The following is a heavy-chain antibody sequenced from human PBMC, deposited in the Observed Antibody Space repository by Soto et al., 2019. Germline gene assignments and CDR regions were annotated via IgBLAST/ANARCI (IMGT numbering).Heavy chain of an antibody. CDR2: IYYSGST. CDR3: ARHSGPYASSWFDA. D-gene: IGHD2-2*01. J-gene: IGHJ5*02. V-gene: IGHV4-39*01. CDR1: GGSISSSSYY. Sequence: SETLSLTCTVSGGSISSSSYYWGWIRQPPGKGLEWIGSIYYSGSTYYDPSLKSRVTISINPPKNHMPLELTAVAAADTAGYDGARHSGPYASSWFDAWGQGTLVTVSS.